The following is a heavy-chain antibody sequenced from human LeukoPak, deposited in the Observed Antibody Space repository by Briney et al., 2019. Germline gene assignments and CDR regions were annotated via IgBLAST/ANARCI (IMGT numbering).Heavy chain of an antibody. J-gene: IGHJ1*01. Sequence: GGSLRLSCAASGFTFTTYAMTWLRQTPGKGLEWVSAISGSGASTYHADSVKGRFTISRDSSKNTVYLQMNSLRAEDTAVYYCAKDCGGDCFSRKYFQHWGQGTLVTVSS. D-gene: IGHD2-21*01. V-gene: IGHV3-23*01. CDR2: ISGSGAST. CDR3: AKDCGGDCFSRKYFQH. CDR1: GFTFTTYA.